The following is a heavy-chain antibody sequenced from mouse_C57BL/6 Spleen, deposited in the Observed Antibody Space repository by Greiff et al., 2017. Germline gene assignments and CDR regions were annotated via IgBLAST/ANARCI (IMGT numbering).Heavy chain of an antibody. D-gene: IGHD1-1*01. Sequence: EVQLVESGGGLVQPGRSLRLSCATSGFTFSDFYMEWVRQAPGKGLEWIAASRNKANDYTTEYSASVKGRFIVTRDTSPIILYLQMYALRAEDTAIYYWARYSDYGSSCSDWYFDVWGTGTTVTVSS. V-gene: IGHV7-1*01. CDR3: ARYSDYGSSCSDWYFDV. CDR1: GFTFSDFY. CDR2: SRNKANDYTT. J-gene: IGHJ1*03.